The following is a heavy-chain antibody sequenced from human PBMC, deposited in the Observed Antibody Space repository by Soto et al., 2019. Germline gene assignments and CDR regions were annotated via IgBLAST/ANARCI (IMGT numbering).Heavy chain of an antibody. CDR1: GGSISSSSYY. V-gene: IGHV4-39*01. CDR3: ARRVIVGYDSSGYYHNWFDP. J-gene: IGHJ5*02. D-gene: IGHD3-22*01. CDR2: IYYSGST. Sequence: QLQLQESGPGLVKPSETLSLTCTVSGGSISSSSYYWGWIRQPPGKGLEWIGSIYYSGSTYYNPSLKSRVTISVDTSKNQFSLKLSSVTAADTAVYYCARRVIVGYDSSGYYHNWFDPWGQGTLVTVSS.